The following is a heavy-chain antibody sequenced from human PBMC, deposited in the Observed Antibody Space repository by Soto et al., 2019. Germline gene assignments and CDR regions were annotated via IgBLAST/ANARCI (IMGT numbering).Heavy chain of an antibody. CDR3: AKDNLLHGIAAYYSYYYGMDV. CDR2: ISYDGSNK. J-gene: IGHJ6*02. V-gene: IGHV3-30*18. CDR1: GFTFSSYG. Sequence: QVQLVESGGGVVQPGRSLRLSCAASGFTFSSYGMHWVRQAPGKGLEWVAVISYDGSNKYYADSVKGRFTISRDNSKNTLYLQMNSLRAEDTAVYYCAKDNLLHGIAAYYSYYYGMDVWGQGTTVTVSS. D-gene: IGHD6-13*01.